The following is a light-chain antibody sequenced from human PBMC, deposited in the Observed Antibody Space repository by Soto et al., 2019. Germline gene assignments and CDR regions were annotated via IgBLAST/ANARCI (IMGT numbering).Light chain of an antibody. CDR1: QSVSSSY. CDR3: QQYGSSPPWT. Sequence: EIVLTQSPGTLSLSPGERATLSCRASQSVSSSYLAWYQQKPGQAPRLLIYGASIRAAGIPDWFSGSASGKDFPLTISRLQHEDFAVYCCQQYGSSPPWTFGQGTKVEIK. V-gene: IGKV3-20*01. J-gene: IGKJ1*01. CDR2: GAS.